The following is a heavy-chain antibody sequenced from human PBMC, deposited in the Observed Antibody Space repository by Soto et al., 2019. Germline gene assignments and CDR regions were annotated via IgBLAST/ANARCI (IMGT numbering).Heavy chain of an antibody. CDR1: GGTFSSYA. Sequence: QVQLVQSGAEVKKPGSSVKVSCKASGGTFSSYAISWVRQAPGQGLKWMGGIIPIFGTANYAQKFQGRVTITADESTSTAYMELSSLRSEDTAVYYCAREVVAAADYLPNWFDPWGQGTLVTVSS. V-gene: IGHV1-69*01. CDR2: IIPIFGTA. J-gene: IGHJ5*02. CDR3: AREVVAAADYLPNWFDP. D-gene: IGHD6-13*01.